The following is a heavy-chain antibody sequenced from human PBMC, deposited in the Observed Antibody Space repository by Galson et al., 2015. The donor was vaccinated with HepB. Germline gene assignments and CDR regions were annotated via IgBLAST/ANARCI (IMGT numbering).Heavy chain of an antibody. Sequence: SLRLSCAASGFTFSSYAIHWVRQAPGKGLEWVAVVSFDGSNKYYADSVKGRFTISRDNSNNTLYLQMNSLRPEDTALYYCTGGVVATLGFDIWGQGTMVTVSS. D-gene: IGHD5-12*01. V-gene: IGHV3-30-3*01. CDR1: GFTFSSYA. CDR3: TGGVVATLGFDI. CDR2: VSFDGSNK. J-gene: IGHJ3*02.